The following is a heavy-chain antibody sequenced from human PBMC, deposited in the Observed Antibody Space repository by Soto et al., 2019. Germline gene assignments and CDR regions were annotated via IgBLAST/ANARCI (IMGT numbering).Heavy chain of an antibody. D-gene: IGHD3-3*01. CDR3: ARHPSGYDFWSGYPPFFDY. CDR2: IYYSGRT. CDR1: GGSISSSSYY. Sequence: QLQLQESGPGLVKPSETLSLTCTVSGGSISSSSYYWGWIRQPPGKGLEWIGSIYYSGRTYYNPSLKSRVTISVDTSKNQFSLKLSSVTAADTAVYYCARHPSGYDFWSGYPPFFDYWGQGTLVTVSS. J-gene: IGHJ4*02. V-gene: IGHV4-39*01.